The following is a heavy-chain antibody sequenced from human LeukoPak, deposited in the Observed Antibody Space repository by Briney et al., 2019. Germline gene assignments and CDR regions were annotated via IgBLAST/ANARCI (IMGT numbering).Heavy chain of an antibody. CDR3: AKDFYDSSGSRYDY. CDR1: GFAFSSYA. D-gene: IGHD3-22*01. J-gene: IGHJ4*02. Sequence: GGSLRLSCTASGFAFSSYAMSWVRQAPGVGLEWVSAIDGGGGRTWDADSVRGRFTISRDNSKNTLFMQMNSLRAEDTAVYYCAKDFYDSSGSRYDYWGQGTLVTVSS. CDR2: IDGGGGRT. V-gene: IGHV3-23*01.